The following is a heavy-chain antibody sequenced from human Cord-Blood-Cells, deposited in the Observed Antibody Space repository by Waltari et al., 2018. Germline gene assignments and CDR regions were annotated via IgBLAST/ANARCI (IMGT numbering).Heavy chain of an antibody. V-gene: IGHV1-2*02. CDR3: AALELRDTYDAFDI. J-gene: IGHJ3*02. Sequence: QVQLVQSGAEVKKPGASVKVSCKASGYTFTGYYMHWVRQAPGQGLEWMGWSNTNSGGTTNEQKFQGRVTMTRNTSISTASMVLSRLRSDDTAVYYCAALELRDTYDAFDIWGQGTMVTVSS. CDR1: GYTFTGYY. D-gene: IGHD1-7*01. CDR2: SNTNSGGT.